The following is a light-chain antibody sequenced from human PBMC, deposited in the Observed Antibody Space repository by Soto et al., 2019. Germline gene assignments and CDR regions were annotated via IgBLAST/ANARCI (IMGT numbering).Light chain of an antibody. CDR2: GAS. J-gene: IGKJ5*01. V-gene: IGKV3-15*01. CDR3: QQYNGWPIT. Sequence: EIVMTQSPATLSVSPGERATLSCRASQSVSSNLAWYQQKPGQAPRLLIYGASTRATGIPARFSGSGSGTEFTLSIGSLQSEDFAVYYCQQYNGWPITFGQGTRLEIK. CDR1: QSVSSN.